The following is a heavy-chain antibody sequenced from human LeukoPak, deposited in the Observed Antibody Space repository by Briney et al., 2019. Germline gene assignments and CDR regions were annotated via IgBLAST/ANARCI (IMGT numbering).Heavy chain of an antibody. J-gene: IGHJ4*02. D-gene: IGHD3-3*02. CDR1: GYTFTSYG. CDR3: ARADRNVASIFDY. CDR2: MNPNSGNT. Sequence: GASVKVSCKASGYTFTSYGISWVRQATGQELEWMGWMNPNSGNTGCAQKFQGRVTITRNTSISTAYMELSSLRSEDTALYYCARADRNVASIFDYWGQGTLVTVSS. V-gene: IGHV1-8*03.